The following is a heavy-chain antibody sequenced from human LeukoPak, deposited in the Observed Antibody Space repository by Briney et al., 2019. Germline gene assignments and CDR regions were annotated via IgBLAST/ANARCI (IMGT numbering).Heavy chain of an antibody. J-gene: IGHJ5*02. V-gene: IGHV4-59*05. CDR2: IYYSGST. D-gene: IGHD1-26*01. Sequence: SETLSLTCTVSGGSISSYYWSWIRQPPGKGLEWIASIYYSGSTYYNPSLKSRVTISVDTSKNQLSLKLSSLTAADTAVYYCARHEYSGSYYGLSWFDPWGQGTLVTVSS. CDR1: GGSISSYY. CDR3: ARHEYSGSYYGLSWFDP.